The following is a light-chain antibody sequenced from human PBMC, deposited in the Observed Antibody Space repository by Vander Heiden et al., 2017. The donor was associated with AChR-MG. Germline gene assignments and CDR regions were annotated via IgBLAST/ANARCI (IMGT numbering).Light chain of an antibody. J-gene: IGLJ2*01. V-gene: IGLV1-40*01. CDR3: HSYDSSRRGSV. Sequence: QSVLTQPPSVSGAPGQRVTISCTGSSSHIGAGDDVHGYRQVTGTAPKLLIYGKSNRHSGVPGRFSGSKSGTSASLAITGLQAEDEADYYCHSYDSSRRGSVFGGGTKLTVL. CDR1: SSHIGAGDD. CDR2: GKS.